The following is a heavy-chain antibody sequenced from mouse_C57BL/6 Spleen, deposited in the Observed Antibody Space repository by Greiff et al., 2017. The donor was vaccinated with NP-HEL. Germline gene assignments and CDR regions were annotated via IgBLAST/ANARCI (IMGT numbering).Heavy chain of an antibody. CDR1: GYTFTSYW. CDR2: IYPGNSDT. J-gene: IGHJ4*01. V-gene: IGHV1-5*01. CDR3: TRCYYYGSSPYYYAMDY. Sequence: EVQVVESGTVLARPGASVKMSCKTSGYTFTSYWMHWVKQRPGQGLEWIGAIYPGNSDTSYNQKFKGKAKLTAVTSASTAYMELSSLTNEDSAVYYCTRCYYYGSSPYYYAMDYWGQGTSVTVSS. D-gene: IGHD1-1*01.